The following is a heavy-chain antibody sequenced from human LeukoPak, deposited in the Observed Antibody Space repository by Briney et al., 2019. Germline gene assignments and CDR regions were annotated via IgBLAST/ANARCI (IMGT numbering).Heavy chain of an antibody. CDR2: ISYDGSNK. V-gene: IGHV3-30-3*01. Sequence: GGSLRLSCAASGFTFSSYAMHWVRQAPGKGLEWVAVISYDGSNKYYADSVKGRFTISRDNSKNTLYLQMNSLRAEDTAVYYCARGSVADSIPDYWGQGTLVTVSS. J-gene: IGHJ4*02. CDR1: GFTFSSYA. CDR3: ARGSVADSIPDY. D-gene: IGHD2-2*02.